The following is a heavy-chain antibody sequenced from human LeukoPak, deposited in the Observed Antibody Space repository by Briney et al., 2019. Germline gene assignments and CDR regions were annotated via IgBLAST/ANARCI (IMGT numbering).Heavy chain of an antibody. Sequence: PGGSLRLSCAASGFTFSGSPILWVRQASGKGLEWVGRIRGKADNYATAYAASVQGRFTISRDDSKNTAYLQLNSLKTEDTAVYYCTQSNYWGQGALVTVSS. V-gene: IGHV3-73*01. CDR3: TQSNY. CDR2: IRGKADNYAT. CDR1: GFTFSGSP. J-gene: IGHJ4*02.